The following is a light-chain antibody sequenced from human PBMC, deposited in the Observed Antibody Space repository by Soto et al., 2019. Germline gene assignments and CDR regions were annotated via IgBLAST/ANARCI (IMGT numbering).Light chain of an antibody. J-gene: IGLJ1*01. Sequence: QSVLTQPPSVSGAPGQRVTISCTGNNSNIGADYGVQWYQHRPGTAPRLLIFGNNRRPSGVPVPDRFSGSKSGTSASLAITGLQAEDQGDYYCQSYDSSLDAGYVLGNGTKVTVL. CDR2: GNN. CDR1: NSNIGADYG. CDR3: QSYDSSLDAGYV. V-gene: IGLV1-40*01.